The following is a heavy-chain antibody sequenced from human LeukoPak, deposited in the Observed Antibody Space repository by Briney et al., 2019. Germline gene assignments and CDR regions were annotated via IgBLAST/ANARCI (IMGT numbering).Heavy chain of an antibody. J-gene: IGHJ4*02. CDR1: GFTFSSYG. V-gene: IGHV3-30*18. Sequence: GGSLRLSCAASGFTFSSYGMHGVRQAPGKGLEWVAVISYDGSNKYYADSVKGRFTISRDNSKNTLYLQMNSLRAEDTAVYYCAKDRTSCLDYWGQGTLVTVSS. CDR2: ISYDGSNK. D-gene: IGHD2-2*01. CDR3: AKDRTSCLDY.